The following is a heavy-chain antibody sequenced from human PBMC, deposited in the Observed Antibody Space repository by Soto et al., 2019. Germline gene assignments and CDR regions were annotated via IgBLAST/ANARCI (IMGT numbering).Heavy chain of an antibody. D-gene: IGHD3-22*01. CDR2: ITQTETGT. V-gene: IGHV3-23*01. CDR1: GFTFSTYT. CDR3: ARYYYDSSGYFFEGRTDAFDI. J-gene: IGHJ3*02. Sequence: HPGGSLRLSCAASGFTFSTYTMNWVRQAPGKGLEWVSGITQTETGTHYADSVKGRFTISRDNSKNMLFLQMNSLRVEDTAVYYCARYYYDSSGYFFEGRTDAFDIWGQGTMVTVSS.